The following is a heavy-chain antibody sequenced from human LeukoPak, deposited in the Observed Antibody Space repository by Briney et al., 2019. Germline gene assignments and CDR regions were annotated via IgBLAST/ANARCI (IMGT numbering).Heavy chain of an antibody. V-gene: IGHV4-4*07. CDR2: IYTTGST. J-gene: IGHJ4*02. Sequence: SETLSLTCRVSGDSISSHYCSWTRQLAGEGLECIGRIYTTGSTNYNPSRKSRYTMSVDMSKNQSSLKLSSVTAADTAMYYCASASGYWGQGTLVTVSS. CDR3: ASASGY. D-gene: IGHD6-19*01. CDR1: GDSISSHY.